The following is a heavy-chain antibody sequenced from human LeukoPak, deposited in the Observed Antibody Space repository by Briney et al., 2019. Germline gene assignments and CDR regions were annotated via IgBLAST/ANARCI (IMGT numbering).Heavy chain of an antibody. CDR1: VGTFSSYA. D-gene: IGHD1-1*01. CDR3: ARALHLELHSYLDS. CDR2: IIPIFGTA. J-gene: IGHJ4*02. V-gene: IGHV1-69*13. Sequence: SVKVSCKASVGTFSSYAINWVRQAPGQGLEWMGGIIPIFGTANYAQKFQGRVTITADESTSTAYMELSSLRSEDTAVYYCARALHLELHSYLDSWGQGTLVTVSS.